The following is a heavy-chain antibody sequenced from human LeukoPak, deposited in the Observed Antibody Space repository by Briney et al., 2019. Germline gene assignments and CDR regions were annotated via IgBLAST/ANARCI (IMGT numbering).Heavy chain of an antibody. CDR2: INSINAV. CDR1: GFMFDTYI. Sequence: GGSLRLSCAASGFMFDTYIMTWVRQAPGKGLEWISYINSINAVYYTDSVQGRFNISRDNAKNSLYLQMNSLRVEDTAMYYCARVSARGYDYWGRGTLVTVSS. CDR3: ARVSARGYDY. V-gene: IGHV3-48*01. D-gene: IGHD5-18*01. J-gene: IGHJ4*02.